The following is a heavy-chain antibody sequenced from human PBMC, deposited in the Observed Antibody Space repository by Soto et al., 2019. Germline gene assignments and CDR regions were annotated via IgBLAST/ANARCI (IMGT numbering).Heavy chain of an antibody. CDR1: GFTFSHYG. D-gene: IGHD2-15*01. CDR3: AKVSVLGYCTGGTCYGDAFDN. Sequence: QVQLVESGGGVVQPGRSLRLSCAASGFTFSHYGMNWVRQAPGKGLEWVALISYDGSHKHYEDSVKGRFTISRDNSDNTLYLQMSVLTTEDTAVYYGAKVSVLGYCTGGTCYGDAFDNWGQGTMVTVSS. CDR2: ISYDGSHK. V-gene: IGHV3-30*18. J-gene: IGHJ3*02.